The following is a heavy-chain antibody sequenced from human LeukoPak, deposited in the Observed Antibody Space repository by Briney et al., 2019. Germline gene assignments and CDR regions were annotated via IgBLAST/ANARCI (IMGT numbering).Heavy chain of an antibody. J-gene: IGHJ6*03. D-gene: IGHD3-3*01. V-gene: IGHV3-49*03. CDR3: TRDHVAIFGVVMYYYYYMDV. CDR2: IRSKAYGGTT. Sequence: PLRLSCTASGFTFGDYAMSWFRQAPGKGLEWVGFIRSKAYGGTTEYAASVKGRFTISRDDSKSIAYLQMNSLKTEDTAVYYCTRDHVAIFGVVMYYYYYMDVWGKGTTVTVSS. CDR1: GFTFGDYA.